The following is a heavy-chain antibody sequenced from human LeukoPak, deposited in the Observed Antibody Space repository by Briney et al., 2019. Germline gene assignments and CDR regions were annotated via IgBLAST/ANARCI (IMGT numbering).Heavy chain of an antibody. CDR3: ARADYSSSGSLSIYHSYYYIDV. CDR2: IYYTGIT. V-gene: IGHV4-59*01. D-gene: IGHD3-10*01. J-gene: IGHJ6*03. Sequence: KTGGSLRLSCAASGFTFSSNAMYWVRQAPGKGLEWIGYIYYTGITNSDPSLKSRVTMSVDTSTNQVSLKLSSVTAADTAVYYCARADYSSSGSLSIYHSYYYIDVWGKGTTVTVSS. CDR1: GFTFSSNA.